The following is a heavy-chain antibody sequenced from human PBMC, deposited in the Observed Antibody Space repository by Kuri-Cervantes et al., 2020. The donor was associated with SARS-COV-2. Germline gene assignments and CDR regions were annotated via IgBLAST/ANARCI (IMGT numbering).Heavy chain of an antibody. V-gene: IGHV3-11*04. CDR2: ISSSGSTI. Sequence: GESLKISCAASGFTFSDYYMSWIHQAPGKGLEWVSYISSSGSTIYYADSVKGRFTISRDNAKNSLYLLMDTLRAEDTAVYYCATTGYSSGWYNFDYWGQGTLVTVSS. CDR3: ATTGYSSGWYNFDY. J-gene: IGHJ4*02. CDR1: GFTFSDYY. D-gene: IGHD6-19*01.